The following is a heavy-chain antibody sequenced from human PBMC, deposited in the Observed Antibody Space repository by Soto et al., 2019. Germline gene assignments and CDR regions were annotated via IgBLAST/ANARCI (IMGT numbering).Heavy chain of an antibody. CDR2: INSDGSST. D-gene: IGHD2-15*01. CDR3: ARVGYCSGGSCLKRAFDI. Sequence: EVQLVESGGGLVQPGGSLRLSCAASGFTFSSYWMHWVRQAPGKGLVWVSRINSDGSSTSYADSVKGRFTISRDNAKNTLYLQMNSLRAEDTAVYYCARVGYCSGGSCLKRAFDIWGQGTMVTVSS. CDR1: GFTFSSYW. V-gene: IGHV3-74*01. J-gene: IGHJ3*02.